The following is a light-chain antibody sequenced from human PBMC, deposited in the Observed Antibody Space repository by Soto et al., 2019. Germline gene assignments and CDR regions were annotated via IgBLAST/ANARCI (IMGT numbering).Light chain of an antibody. J-gene: IGKJ4*01. CDR3: QHYNNWPPLT. Sequence: EIVLTQSPGTLSLSPGERATLSCRASQSVSSYLAWYQQKPGQAPRLLIYDASNGATGIPARFSGSGSGTEFTLTISSLQSADFAVYYCQHYNNWPPLTFGGGTKVDIK. CDR2: DAS. CDR1: QSVSSY. V-gene: IGKV3D-15*01.